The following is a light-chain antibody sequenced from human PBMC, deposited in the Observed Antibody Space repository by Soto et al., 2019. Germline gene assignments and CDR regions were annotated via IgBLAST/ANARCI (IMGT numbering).Light chain of an antibody. CDR3: CSYAGSYTLWV. CDR1: SSDVGGYNF. Sequence: QSALTQPRSVSGSPEQSVTISCTGTSSDVGGYNFVSWYQQHPGKAPQLIIYDVTKRPSGVPDRFSGSKSGNTASLTISGLQAEDEADYYCCSYAGSYTLWVFGGGTKLTVL. V-gene: IGLV2-11*01. J-gene: IGLJ3*02. CDR2: DVT.